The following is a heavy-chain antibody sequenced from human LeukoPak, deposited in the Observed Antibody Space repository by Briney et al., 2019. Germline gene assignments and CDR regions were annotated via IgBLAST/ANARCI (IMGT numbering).Heavy chain of an antibody. D-gene: IGHD2-15*01. V-gene: IGHV3-21*01. J-gene: IGHJ6*03. Sequence: KAGGSLRLSCAASGFTFSNYNMNWVRQAPGKGLEWVSSITSSSTYIYYADSVKGRFTISRDNAKNSLYLQMNSLRAEDTAVYYCARAGRKSRGVDIVRKKETGYYYYMDVWGKGTTVTVSS. CDR1: GFTFSNYN. CDR3: ARAGRKSRGVDIVRKKETGYYYYMDV. CDR2: ITSSSTYI.